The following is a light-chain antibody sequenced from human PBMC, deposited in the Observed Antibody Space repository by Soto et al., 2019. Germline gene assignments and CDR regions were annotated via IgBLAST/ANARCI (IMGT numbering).Light chain of an antibody. CDR3: TSYTGDDFTFV. V-gene: IGLV2-8*01. CDR2: EVS. Sequence: QSALTQPPSASGSLGQSVTISCTGTSSDIGTYDYVSWYQQHPGRAPKLIIFEVSKRPLGVHDRFSGSKSGNTASLIVSGLQPDDEAEDHCTSYTGDDFTFVFGTGTKLTVL. CDR1: SSDIGTYDY. J-gene: IGLJ1*01.